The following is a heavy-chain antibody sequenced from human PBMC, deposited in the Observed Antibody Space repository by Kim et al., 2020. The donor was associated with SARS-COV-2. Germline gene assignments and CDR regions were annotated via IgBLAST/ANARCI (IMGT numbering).Heavy chain of an antibody. Sequence: GESLKISCKGSGYSFTSYWIGWVRQMPGKGLEWMGIIYPGVSDTRYSPSFQGQVTISADKSISTAYLQWSSLKASDTAMYYCARQTLRYFDWLYRGRGGFDYWGQGTLVTVSS. CDR2: IYPGVSDT. V-gene: IGHV5-51*01. J-gene: IGHJ4*02. D-gene: IGHD3-9*01. CDR3: ARQTLRYFDWLYRGRGGFDY. CDR1: GYSFTSYW.